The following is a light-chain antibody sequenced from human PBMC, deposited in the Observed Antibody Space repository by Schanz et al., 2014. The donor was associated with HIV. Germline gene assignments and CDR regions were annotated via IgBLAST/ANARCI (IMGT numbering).Light chain of an antibody. V-gene: IGLV2-14*03. J-gene: IGLJ2*01. CDR1: SSDVGSHNY. CDR3: SSYTSSSTVV. CDR2: DVT. Sequence: QSALTQPASVSGSPGQSITISCAGVSSDVGSHNYLSWYQQHPGRAPQLMVYDVTYRPSGVSDRFSGSKSGNTASLTISGLQAEDEADYYCSSYTSSSTVVFGGGTKLTVL.